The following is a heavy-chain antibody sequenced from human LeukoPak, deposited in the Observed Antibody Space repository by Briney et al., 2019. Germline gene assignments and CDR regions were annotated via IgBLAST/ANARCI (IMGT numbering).Heavy chain of an antibody. CDR3: ATPNDAFNI. Sequence: SETLSLTCTVSGGSISSYYWSWIRQPPGKGLEWIGYIYYSGSTNYNPSLKSRVTISVDTSKNQFSLKLTSVTAADTAVYYCATPNDAFNIWGQGTMVTVSS. CDR2: IYYSGST. V-gene: IGHV4-59*12. J-gene: IGHJ3*02. CDR1: GGSISSYY.